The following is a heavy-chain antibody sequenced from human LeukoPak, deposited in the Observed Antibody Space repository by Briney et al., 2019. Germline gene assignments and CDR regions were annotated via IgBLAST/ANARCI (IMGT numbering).Heavy chain of an antibody. J-gene: IGHJ6*02. D-gene: IGHD3-10*01. Sequence: ASVTVSCKASGYTFTGYYMHWVRQAPGQGLEWMGWINPNSGGTDYAQKFQGRVTMTRDTSISTAYMELSRLRSDDTAVYYCAREGGGCGSGSCYYYGMDVWGQGTTVTVSS. CDR2: INPNSGGT. CDR1: GYTFTGYY. V-gene: IGHV1-2*02. CDR3: AREGGGCGSGSCYYYGMDV.